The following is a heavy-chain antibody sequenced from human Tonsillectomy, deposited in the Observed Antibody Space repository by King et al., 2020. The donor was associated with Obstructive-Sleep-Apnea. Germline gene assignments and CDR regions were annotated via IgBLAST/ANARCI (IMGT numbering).Heavy chain of an antibody. CDR3: ARGWFGELLYPLGY. CDR1: GYSINSNYY. J-gene: IGHJ4*02. CDR2: IYHSGST. V-gene: IGHV4-38-2*02. D-gene: IGHD3-10*01. Sequence: VQLQESGPGLVKPSETLSLTCTVSGYSINSNYYWGWIRQPPGKGLEWIGSIYHSGSTYYNPSLENRVSISVDTSKNQFSLKLSSVTAADTAVYYCARGWFGELLYPLGYWGQGTLVTVSS.